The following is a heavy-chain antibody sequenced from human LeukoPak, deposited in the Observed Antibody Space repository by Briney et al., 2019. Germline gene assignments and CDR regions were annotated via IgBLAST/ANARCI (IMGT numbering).Heavy chain of an antibody. CDR3: ASRSGSFSDALDI. V-gene: IGHV4-59*08. Sequence: SETLSLTCTVSGGSIRSYYWGWIRQPPGKGLEWIGYIHYSESTKYNPSLKRRVTMSVDRSKTQFSLKLRSVSAADTAVYYYASRSGSFSDALDIWGQGTLVIVSS. CDR1: GGSIRSYY. D-gene: IGHD3-10*01. J-gene: IGHJ3*02. CDR2: IHYSEST.